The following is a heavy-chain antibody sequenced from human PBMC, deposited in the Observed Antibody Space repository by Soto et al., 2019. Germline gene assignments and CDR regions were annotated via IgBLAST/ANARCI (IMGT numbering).Heavy chain of an antibody. CDR1: GGSFSGYY. CDR2: INHSGST. D-gene: IGHD6-13*01. V-gene: IGHV4-34*01. CDR3: ASERTAGPYYYYYYGMDV. Sequence: PSETLSLTCAVYGGSFSGYYWSWIRQPPGKGLEWIGEINHSGSTNYNPSLKSRVTISVDTSKNQFSLKLSSVTAADTAVYYCASERTAGPYYYYYYGMDVWGQGTTVTVSS. J-gene: IGHJ6*02.